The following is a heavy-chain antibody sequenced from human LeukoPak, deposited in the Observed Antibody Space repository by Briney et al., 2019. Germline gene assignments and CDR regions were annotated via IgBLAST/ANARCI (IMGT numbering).Heavy chain of an antibody. CDR2: IRSKAYGGTT. J-gene: IGHJ6*03. D-gene: IGHD5-12*01. Sequence: GGSLRLSCTASGFTFGDYAMSWVRQAPGKGLEWVGFIRSKAYGGTTEYAASVKGRFTISRDDSKSIAYLQMNSLKTEDTAVYYCTRARVDPFPYYYYYYMDVWGKGTTVTISS. V-gene: IGHV3-49*04. CDR1: GFTFGDYA. CDR3: TRARVDPFPYYYYYYMDV.